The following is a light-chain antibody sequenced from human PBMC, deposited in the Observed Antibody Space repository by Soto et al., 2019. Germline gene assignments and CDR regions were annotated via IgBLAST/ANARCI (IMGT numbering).Light chain of an antibody. J-gene: IGKJ1*01. CDR3: QQYGSSPPT. CDR1: QSVSSN. CDR2: GAS. Sequence: EIVMTQSPATLSVSPGERATLCFRASQSVSSNLAWYQQKPGQAPRLLIYGASTRATGIPARFSGSGSGTEFTLTISSLQSEDFAVYYCQQYGSSPPTFGQGTKVDIK. V-gene: IGKV3-15*01.